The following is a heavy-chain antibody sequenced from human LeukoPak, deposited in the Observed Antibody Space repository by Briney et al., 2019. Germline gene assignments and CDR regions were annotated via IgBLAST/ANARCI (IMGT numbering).Heavy chain of an antibody. Sequence: GRSLRLSCAASGFTFSDYGMHWVRQAPGKGLEWVAVVSSDGSITYYMDSVKGRFTVSRDNSKNTLYLQMNSLRAEDTAGYYCTKEGGVATARYAFDIWGQGTMVTVSS. CDR1: GFTFSDYG. CDR2: VSSDGSIT. D-gene: IGHD1-1*01. CDR3: TKEGGVATARYAFDI. V-gene: IGHV3-30*18. J-gene: IGHJ3*02.